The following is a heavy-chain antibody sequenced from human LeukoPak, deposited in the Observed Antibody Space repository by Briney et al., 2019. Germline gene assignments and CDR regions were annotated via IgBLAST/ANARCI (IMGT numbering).Heavy chain of an antibody. D-gene: IGHD3-10*01. V-gene: IGHV4-31*03. CDR3: ARVGSGSGSSLLDY. J-gene: IGHJ4*02. CDR1: GGSNSSGGYY. Sequence: SSETLSLTCTVSGGSNSSGGYYWSWIRQHPGKGLEWIGYIYYSGSTYYNPSLKSRVTISVDTSKNQFSLELTSVTAADTAVYYCARVGSGSGSSLLDYWGQGTLVTVSS. CDR2: IYYSGST.